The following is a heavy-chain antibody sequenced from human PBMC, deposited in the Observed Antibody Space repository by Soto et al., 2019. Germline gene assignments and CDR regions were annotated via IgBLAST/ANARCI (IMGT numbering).Heavy chain of an antibody. CDR1: GGTFSRYS. V-gene: IGHV1-69*08. CDR2: IIPIFGIP. Sequence: QVQLVQSGAEVKKPGSSVKVSCKASGGTFSRYSITWVRQAPGHGLEWIGRIIPIFGIPTYAQKFRGRVTITADESTSKAYMELSSLRSDDTAVYYCAREDRDRETGLVPAAIDGMDVWGQGTTVTVSS. CDR3: AREDRDRETGLVPAAIDGMDV. J-gene: IGHJ6*02. D-gene: IGHD2-2*01.